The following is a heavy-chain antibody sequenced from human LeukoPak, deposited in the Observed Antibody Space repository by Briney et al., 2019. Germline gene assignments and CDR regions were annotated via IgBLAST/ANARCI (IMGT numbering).Heavy chain of an antibody. CDR3: ARGRIGGLEG. J-gene: IGHJ4*02. CDR1: GGSFSGYY. D-gene: IGHD3-10*01. V-gene: IGHV4-34*01. Sequence: SEALSLTCAVYGGSFSGYYWSWIRQPPGKGLEWIGEINHSGSTNYNPSLKSRVTISVDTSKNQFSLKLSSVTAADTAVYYCARGRIGGLEGWGQGTLVTVSS. CDR2: INHSGST.